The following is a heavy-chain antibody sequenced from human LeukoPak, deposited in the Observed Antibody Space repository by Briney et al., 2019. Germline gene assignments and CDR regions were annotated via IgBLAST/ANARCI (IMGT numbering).Heavy chain of an antibody. CDR2: IKSKTDGGTT. CDR1: GFTFNNAW. Sequence: GGSLRLSCAASGFTFNNAWMSWVRQAPGKGPEWVGRIKSKTDGGTTDYAAPVKGRFTISRDDSKNTLYLQMNSLKTEDTAVYYCTTDRVVVVPAAIPYFQHWGQGTLVTVSS. J-gene: IGHJ1*01. CDR3: TTDRVVVVPAAIPYFQH. D-gene: IGHD2-2*01. V-gene: IGHV3-15*01.